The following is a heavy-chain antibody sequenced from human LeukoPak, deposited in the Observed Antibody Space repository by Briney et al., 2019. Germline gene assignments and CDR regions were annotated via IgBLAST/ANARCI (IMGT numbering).Heavy chain of an antibody. D-gene: IGHD7-27*01. CDR2: IKSKTDGGTT. CDR1: GFTFSNGW. CDR3: TAGNWGSFSY. J-gene: IGHJ4*02. Sequence: GGSLRLSFAASGFTFSNGWMNWVRQAPGKGLEWVGRIKSKTDGGTTDYAAPVKGRFTISRDDSRHTLYLQVNSLKTEDTAVYYCTAGNWGSFSYWGQGTLVTVSS. V-gene: IGHV3-15*01.